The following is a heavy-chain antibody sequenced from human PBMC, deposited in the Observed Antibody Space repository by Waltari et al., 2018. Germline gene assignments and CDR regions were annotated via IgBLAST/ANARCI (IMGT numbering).Heavy chain of an antibody. CDR3: ARDGYDSSGYYFDY. Sequence: AASGFTFSSYALNWVRQAPGKGLEWVALISFDGSSKYYADSVKGRFTISRDNSENTLHLQMNSLRAEDTAVYYCARDGYDSSGYYFDYWGQGTLVTVSS. J-gene: IGHJ4*02. D-gene: IGHD3-22*01. V-gene: IGHV3-30*01. CDR1: GFTFSSYA. CDR2: ISFDGSSK.